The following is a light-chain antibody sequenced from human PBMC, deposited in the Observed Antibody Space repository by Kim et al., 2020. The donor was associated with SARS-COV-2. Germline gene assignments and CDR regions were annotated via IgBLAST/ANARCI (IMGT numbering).Light chain of an antibody. Sequence: DIQMTQSPSTLSVSVGDRVTITCRASQSIGTWLAWYQQKPGKAPRLLIYEASNLDNGVPSRFSGSGSGTEFTLTISSLQTDDFATYYCQQYNRSPGLTFGGGTKLEIK. CDR2: EAS. CDR1: QSIGTW. J-gene: IGKJ4*01. CDR3: QQYNRSPGLT. V-gene: IGKV1-5*03.